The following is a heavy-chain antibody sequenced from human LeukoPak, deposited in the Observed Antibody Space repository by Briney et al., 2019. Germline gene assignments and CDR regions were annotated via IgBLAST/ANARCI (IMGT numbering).Heavy chain of an antibody. CDR3: ARGYSYGWTSFDY. Sequence: SETLSLTCTVSGGSISSSYWSWLRQPPGKGLEWIGYISHSGSTNCNPSLKSRVTISVDTSKNQFSLKLSSVTAADTAVYYCARGYSYGWTSFDYWGQGTLVTVSS. J-gene: IGHJ4*02. CDR1: GGSISSSY. D-gene: IGHD5-18*01. V-gene: IGHV4-59*01. CDR2: ISHSGST.